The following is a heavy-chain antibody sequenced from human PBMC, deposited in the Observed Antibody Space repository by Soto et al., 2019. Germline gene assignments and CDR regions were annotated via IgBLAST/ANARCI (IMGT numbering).Heavy chain of an antibody. CDR1: GFTFSSYW. CDR3: ARDPLTYSSSWYYDYYYYYGVDV. Sequence: GGSLRLSCAASGFTFSSYWMHWVRQAPGKGLVWVSRINSDGSSTSYADSVKGRFTISRDNAKNTLYLQMNSLRAEDTAVYYCARDPLTYSSSWYYDYYYYYGVDVWGQGTTVTVS. D-gene: IGHD6-13*01. V-gene: IGHV3-74*01. CDR2: INSDGSST. J-gene: IGHJ6*02.